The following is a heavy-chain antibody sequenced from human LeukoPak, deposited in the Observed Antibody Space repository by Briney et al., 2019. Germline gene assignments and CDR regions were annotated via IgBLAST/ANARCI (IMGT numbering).Heavy chain of an antibody. V-gene: IGHV3-30-3*01. CDR2: ISSDGSNK. D-gene: IGHD5-18*01. CDR3: AREAQGYSFQFDYFDY. CDR1: GFTFSTYT. Sequence: GGSLRLSCAASGFTFSTYTMHWVRQAPGKGLEWVALISSDGSNKYYADSVKGRFTISRDSSKNTLYLQMNSLRAEDTAVYFCAREAQGYSFQFDYFDYWGQGTLVTVSS. J-gene: IGHJ4*02.